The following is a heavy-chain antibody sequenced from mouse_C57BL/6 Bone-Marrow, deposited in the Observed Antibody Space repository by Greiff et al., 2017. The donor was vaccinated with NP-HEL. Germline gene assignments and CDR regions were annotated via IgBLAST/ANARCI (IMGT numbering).Heavy chain of an antibody. CDR2: INPSSGYT. Sequence: QVHVKQSGAELAKPGASVTLSCKASGYTFTSYWMHWVKQRPGQGLEWIGYINPSSGYTKYNQKFKDQATLTADKSSSAAYMQLSSLTYEDSAVYYCARERTTVVATDFDYWGQGTTLTVSS. J-gene: IGHJ2*01. CDR1: GYTFTSYW. V-gene: IGHV1-7*01. CDR3: ARERTTVVATDFDY. D-gene: IGHD1-1*01.